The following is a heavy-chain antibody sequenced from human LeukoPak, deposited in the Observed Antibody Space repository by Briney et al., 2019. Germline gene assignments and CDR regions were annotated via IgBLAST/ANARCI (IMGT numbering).Heavy chain of an antibody. D-gene: IGHD2-15*01. CDR2: ISAYKGDT. Sequence: ASVKVSCKTSGYTFTSYGISWLRQAPGQGLEWMGWISAYKGDTDYAQKFQGRVTVTRDTSTSTAYMELQSLTSDGTAVYYCARADIIVVAGATPVGSAFEYWGQGALITVS. CDR1: GYTFTSYG. J-gene: IGHJ4*02. CDR3: ARADIIVVAGATPVGSAFEY. V-gene: IGHV1-18*01.